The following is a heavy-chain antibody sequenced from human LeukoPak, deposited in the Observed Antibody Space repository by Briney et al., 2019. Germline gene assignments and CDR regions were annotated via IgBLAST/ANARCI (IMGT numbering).Heavy chain of an antibody. V-gene: IGHV4-4*02. CDR3: ARAQEGCSRASCYLEP. CDR2: MHHSGRT. CDR1: GASISSTNW. J-gene: IGHJ5*02. D-gene: IGHD2-2*01. Sequence: PSETLSLTCAISGASISSTNWWIWVRQPPGKGLEWIGEMHHSGRTNYNPSLKSRITISVDKSKNQVFLRLNSVAAADTALYYCARAQEGCSRASCYLEPWGQGTLVTVSS.